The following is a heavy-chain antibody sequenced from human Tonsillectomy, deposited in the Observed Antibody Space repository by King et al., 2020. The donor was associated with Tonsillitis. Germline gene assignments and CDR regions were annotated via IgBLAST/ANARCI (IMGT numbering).Heavy chain of an antibody. V-gene: IGHV3-30*18. CDR2: ISYDGSNK. CDR1: GFTFSSYG. J-gene: IGHJ6*03. CDR3: AKEGGNCSSTSCYTYSYYYSRDV. D-gene: IGHD2-2*02. Sequence: VQLVESGGGVVQPGRSLRLSCAASGFTFSSYGMHWVRQAPGKGLEWVAVISYDGSNKYYADSVKGRFTISRDNSKNTLYLQMNSLRAEDTAVYYCAKEGGNCSSTSCYTYSYYYSRDVWGKGTTVTVSS.